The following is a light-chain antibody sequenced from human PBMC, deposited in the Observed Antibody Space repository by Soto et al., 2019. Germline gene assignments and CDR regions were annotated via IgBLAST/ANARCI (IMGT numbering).Light chain of an antibody. CDR1: SSDVGDYNS. Sequence: QSALTQPASVSGSPGQSITISCTGTSSDVGDYNSVSWYQQHPGEAPKLMIYEVSNRPSGVSNRFSGSKSGNTASLTISRLQAEDEADYYCSSYTSSSTVVFGGGTKLTVL. CDR3: SSYTSSSTVV. J-gene: IGLJ2*01. V-gene: IGLV2-14*01. CDR2: EVS.